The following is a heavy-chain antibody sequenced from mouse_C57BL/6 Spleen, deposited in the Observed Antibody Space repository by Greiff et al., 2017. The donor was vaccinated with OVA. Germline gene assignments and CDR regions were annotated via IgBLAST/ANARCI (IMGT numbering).Heavy chain of an antibody. D-gene: IGHD1-1*01. Sequence: EVQGVESGGGLVKPGGSLKLSCAASGFTFSSYAMSWVRQTPEKRLEWVATISDGGSYTYYPDNVKGRFTISRDNAKNNLYLQMSHLKSEDTAMYYCARDYYGGFAYWGQGTLVTVSA. CDR3: ARDYYGGFAY. J-gene: IGHJ3*01. V-gene: IGHV5-4*01. CDR1: GFTFSSYA. CDR2: ISDGGSYT.